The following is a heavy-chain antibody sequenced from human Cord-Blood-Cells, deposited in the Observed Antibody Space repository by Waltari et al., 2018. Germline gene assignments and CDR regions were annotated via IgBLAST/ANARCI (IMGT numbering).Heavy chain of an antibody. D-gene: IGHD5-18*01. V-gene: IGHV4-59*01. CDR1: GGSISSYY. Sequence: QVQLQESGPGLVKPSETLSLTCTVSGGSISSYYWSWIRRPPGKGLEWIGYIYYSGSTNYNPSLKSRVTISVDTSKNQFSLKLSSVTAADMAVYYCAREGYSYGFDYWGQGTLVTVSS. CDR2: IYYSGST. CDR3: AREGYSYGFDY. J-gene: IGHJ4*02.